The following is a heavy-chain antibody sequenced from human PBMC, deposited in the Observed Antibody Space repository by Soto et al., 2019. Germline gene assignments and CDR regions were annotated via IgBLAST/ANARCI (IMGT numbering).Heavy chain of an antibody. J-gene: IGHJ4*02. D-gene: IGHD3-22*01. Sequence: QVQLVQSGAEVKKPGASVKVSCKASGYTFTSYGISWVRQAPGQGLEWMGWISAYNGNTNYAQKLQGRVTMTTDTSTSTGYMELRSLRSDDTAVYYCARDRGYHDSSGYKPPGYWGQGTLVTVSS. CDR3: ARDRGYHDSSGYKPPGY. CDR2: ISAYNGNT. CDR1: GYTFTSYG. V-gene: IGHV1-18*04.